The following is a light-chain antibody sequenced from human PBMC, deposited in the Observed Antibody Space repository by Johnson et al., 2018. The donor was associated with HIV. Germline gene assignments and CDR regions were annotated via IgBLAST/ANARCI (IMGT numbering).Light chain of an antibody. CDR1: SSNIGNNY. J-gene: IGLJ1*01. CDR2: DSD. Sequence: QSLLTQPPSVSAAPGQKVTISCSGSSSNIGNNYVSLYQQLPGTAPKLLIYDSDKRPSGIPDRFSGSRSGTSATLGVTGLQTGDEVDYYCGTWDSSLSEYVFGTGTKVTVL. CDR3: GTWDSSLSEYV. V-gene: IGLV1-51*01.